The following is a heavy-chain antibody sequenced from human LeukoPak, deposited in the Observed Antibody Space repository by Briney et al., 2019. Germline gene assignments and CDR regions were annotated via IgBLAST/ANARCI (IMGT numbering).Heavy chain of an antibody. V-gene: IGHV3-20*01. Sequence: PGGSPRLSCAASGFTFSSYSMNWVRQAPGKGLEWVSGINWNGGSTGYADSVKGRFTISRDNAKNSLYLQMNSLRAEDTALYHCARAYYSSSWYVFDYWGQGTLVTVSS. CDR1: GFTFSSYS. CDR2: INWNGGST. CDR3: ARAYYSSSWYVFDY. D-gene: IGHD6-13*01. J-gene: IGHJ4*02.